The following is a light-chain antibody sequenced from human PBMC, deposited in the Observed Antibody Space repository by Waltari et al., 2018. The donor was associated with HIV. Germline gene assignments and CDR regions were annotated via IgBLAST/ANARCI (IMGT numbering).Light chain of an antibody. CDR2: IND. V-gene: IGLV1-44*01. CDR3: ATWDDNLNGWV. CDR1: SSTIGSNT. Sequence: QSVLTQPPSASGTPGQRVIISQSGSSSTIGSNTLTRNQKLPGRAPKVLVYINDDRPSGVPDRFSGSKSGTSASLAISGLQSEDEADYYCATWDDNLNGWVFGGGTKVTVL. J-gene: IGLJ3*02.